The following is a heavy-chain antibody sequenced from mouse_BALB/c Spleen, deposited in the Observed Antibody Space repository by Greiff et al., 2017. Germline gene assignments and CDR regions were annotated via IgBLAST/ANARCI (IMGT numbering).Heavy chain of an antibody. D-gene: IGHD2-10*01. Sequence: QVQLQQPGAELVKPGAPVKLSCKASGYTFTSYWMNWVKQRPGRGLEWIGRIDPSDSETHYNQKFKDKATLTVDKSSSTAYIQLSSLTSEDSAVYYCARGTYWAMDYWGQGTSVTVSS. CDR3: ARGTYWAMDY. V-gene: IGHV1-69*02. CDR1: GYTFTSYW. J-gene: IGHJ4*01. CDR2: IDPSDSET.